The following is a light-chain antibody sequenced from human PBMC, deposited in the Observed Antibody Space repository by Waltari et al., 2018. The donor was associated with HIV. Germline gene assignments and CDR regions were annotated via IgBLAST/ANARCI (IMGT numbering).Light chain of an antibody. CDR1: SSNIGAGYD. CDR3: QSYDSSLSSYV. CDR2: GNA. Sequence: QSVLTQPPSVSGAPGQRVTISCTGSSSNIGAGYDAHWCRQHAGTAPKLPMYGNANRPAGGPDRFSGSNSVSSAALAITGLQAEDGADYYCQSYDSSLSSYVFGTGTKVTGL. J-gene: IGLJ1*01. V-gene: IGLV1-40*01.